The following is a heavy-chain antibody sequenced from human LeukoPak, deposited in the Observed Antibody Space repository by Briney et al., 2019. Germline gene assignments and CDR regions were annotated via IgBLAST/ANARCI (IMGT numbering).Heavy chain of an antibody. J-gene: IGHJ4*02. Sequence: ASVKVSCKASGYSFTGYSMHWVRQAPGQGLEWMGWINPNSGGTNYAQKIQGRVTVTRDTSISTAYMELSRLRSDDTAVYYCAREAAVPFPGWDYWGQGALVTVSS. D-gene: IGHD6-13*01. CDR2: INPNSGGT. CDR1: GYSFTGYS. V-gene: IGHV1-2*02. CDR3: AREAAVPFPGWDY.